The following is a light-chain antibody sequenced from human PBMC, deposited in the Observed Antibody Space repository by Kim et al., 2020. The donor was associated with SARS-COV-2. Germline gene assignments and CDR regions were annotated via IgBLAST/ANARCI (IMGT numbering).Light chain of an antibody. Sequence: EVVMTQSPATLSVSPGERVTLSCRASQHISASVAWYQQKPGQGPRLLIRGASTRAAGVPPRFSGGGSGTEFTLTISSLQSEDVAVYFCPQYNLWFCTFGQGTKLDI. J-gene: IGKJ1*01. CDR2: GAS. V-gene: IGKV3-15*01. CDR1: QHISAS. CDR3: PQYNLWFCT.